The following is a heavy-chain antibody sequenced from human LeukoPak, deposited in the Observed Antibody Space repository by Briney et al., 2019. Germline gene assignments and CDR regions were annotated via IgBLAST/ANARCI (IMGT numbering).Heavy chain of an antibody. CDR1: GGSINSYY. CDR3: ATNYTAVSAFDS. V-gene: IGHV4-4*07. D-gene: IGHD6-19*01. J-gene: IGHJ4*02. CDR2: IYTHGST. Sequence: PSETLSLTCTVSGGSINSYYWNWIRQPAGKGLEWIGHIYTHGSTKYNPSLKSRVTMSIDTSKNQFSLNLYSVTAADTAVYYCATNYTAVSAFDSWGQGTLVTVSS.